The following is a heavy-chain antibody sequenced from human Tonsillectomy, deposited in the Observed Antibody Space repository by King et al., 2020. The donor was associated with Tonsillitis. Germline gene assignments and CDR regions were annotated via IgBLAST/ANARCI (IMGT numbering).Heavy chain of an antibody. J-gene: IGHJ4*02. V-gene: IGHV3-23*04. CDR3: AKERNQTPGYFVS. CDR2: ISGSGGRT. Sequence: VQLVESGGGLVQTGGSLRLSCAASGFSFSTYHMTWVRQAPGKGLEWVSGISGSGGRTYHAGSVKGRFTISRDNSQNTVYLQMNNLRGEDTAIYYCAKERNQTPGYFVSWGQGTLVTVSS. CDR1: GFSFSTYH.